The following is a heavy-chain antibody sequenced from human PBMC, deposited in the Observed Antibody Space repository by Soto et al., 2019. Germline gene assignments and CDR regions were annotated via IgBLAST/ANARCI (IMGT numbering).Heavy chain of an antibody. Sequence: GGSLRLSCAASGFTFSSCSMNWVRQAPGKGLEWVSSISSSSSYIYYADSVKGRFTISRDNAKNSLYLQMNSLRAEDMAVYYCARDPATVTPVVSYYYYGMDVWGQGTTVTVSS. V-gene: IGHV3-21*01. CDR1: GFTFSSCS. J-gene: IGHJ6*02. CDR2: ISSSSSYI. D-gene: IGHD4-4*01. CDR3: ARDPATVTPVVSYYYYGMDV.